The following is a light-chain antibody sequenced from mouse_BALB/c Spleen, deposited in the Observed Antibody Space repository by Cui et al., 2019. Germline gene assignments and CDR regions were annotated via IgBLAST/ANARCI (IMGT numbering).Light chain of an antibody. CDR3: HQWSSYPWT. V-gene: IGKV4-80*01. J-gene: IGKJ1*01. CDR1: SSVSY. CDR2: STS. Sequence: QIVLTQSPAIMSASLGDEITLTCSASSSVSYMHWYQQKSGTSPKLLIYSTSNLASGVPSRFSGSGSGTFYSLTISSVEAEDAADYYCHQWSSYPWTFGGGNKLEIK.